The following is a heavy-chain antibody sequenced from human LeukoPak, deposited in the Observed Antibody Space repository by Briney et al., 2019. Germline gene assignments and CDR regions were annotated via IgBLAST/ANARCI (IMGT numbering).Heavy chain of an antibody. D-gene: IGHD1-26*01. CDR1: GGSISSSSYY. CDR3: ARDPLAVIVGAPGYDY. V-gene: IGHV4-39*07. Sequence: PSETLSLTCTVSGGSISSSSYYWGWIRQPPGKGLEWIGSIYYSGSTYYNPSLKSRVTISVDTSKNQFSLKLSSVTAADTAVYYCARDPLAVIVGAPGYDYWGQGTLVTVSS. J-gene: IGHJ4*02. CDR2: IYYSGST.